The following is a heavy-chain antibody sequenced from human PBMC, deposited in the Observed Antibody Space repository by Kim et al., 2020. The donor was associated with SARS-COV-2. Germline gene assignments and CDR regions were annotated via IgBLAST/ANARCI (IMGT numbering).Heavy chain of an antibody. CDR3: ARAILWWDTSSEYFQH. V-gene: IGHV4-39*01. D-gene: IGHD2-21*01. Sequence: SETLSLTCTVSGGSISSSSYYWGWIRQPPGKGLEWIGSIYYSGSTYYNPSLKSRVTISVDTSKNQFSLKLSSVTAADTAVYYCARAILWWDTSSEYFQHWGQGTLVTVSS. CDR1: GGSISSSSYY. J-gene: IGHJ1*01. CDR2: IYYSGST.